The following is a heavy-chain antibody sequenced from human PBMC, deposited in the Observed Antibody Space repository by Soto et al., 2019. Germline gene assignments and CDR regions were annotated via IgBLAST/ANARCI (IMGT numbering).Heavy chain of an antibody. J-gene: IGHJ6*03. CDR2: INPNSGGT. Sequence: ASVKVSCKASGYTFTGYYMHWVRQAPGQGPEWMGWINPNSGGTNYAQKFQGWVTMTRDTSISTAYMELSRLRSDDTAVYYCARGRLQNYYYYYMDVWGKGTTVTVSS. CDR1: GYTFTGYY. CDR3: ARGRLQNYYYYYMDV. V-gene: IGHV1-2*04. D-gene: IGHD4-4*01.